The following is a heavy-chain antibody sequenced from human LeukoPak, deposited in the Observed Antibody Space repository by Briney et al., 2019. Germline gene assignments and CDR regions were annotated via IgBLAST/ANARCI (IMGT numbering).Heavy chain of an antibody. CDR3: AGVEDGYSYGATFDY. CDR2: IIPIFGTA. D-gene: IGHD5-18*01. J-gene: IGHJ4*02. V-gene: IGHV1-69*01. Sequence: SVKVSCKASGGTFSSYAISWVRQAPGQGLEWMGGIIPIFGTANYAQKFQGRVTITADESTSTAYMELSSLRSEDTAVYYCAGVEDGYSYGATFDYWGQGTLVTVSS. CDR1: GGTFSSYA.